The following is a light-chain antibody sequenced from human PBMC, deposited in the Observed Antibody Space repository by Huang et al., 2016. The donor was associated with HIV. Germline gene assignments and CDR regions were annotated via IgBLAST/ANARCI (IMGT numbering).Light chain of an antibody. Sequence: EIVLTQSPGTLSLSPGERATLSCRARQSVSSSYLAGYQQKPGQAPRLLINGASSRATGIPDRFSGSGSGTDFTLTISRLEPEDFAVYYCQQYGSSPYTFGQGTKLEIK. CDR1: QSVSSSY. J-gene: IGKJ2*01. V-gene: IGKV3-20*01. CDR3: QQYGSSPYT. CDR2: GAS.